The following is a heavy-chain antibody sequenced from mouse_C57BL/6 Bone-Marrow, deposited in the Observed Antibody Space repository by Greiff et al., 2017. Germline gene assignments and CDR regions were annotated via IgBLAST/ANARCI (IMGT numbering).Heavy chain of an antibody. Sequence: QVQLQQSGAELARPGASVKLSCKASGYTFTSYGISWVKQRTGQGLEWIGEIYPRSGNTYYNEKFKGKATLTADKSSSTAYMELRSLTSEDSAVYFCARWGYGSSPYYFDYWGQGTTLTVSS. J-gene: IGHJ2*01. CDR2: IYPRSGNT. CDR1: GYTFTSYG. V-gene: IGHV1-81*01. CDR3: ARWGYGSSPYYFDY. D-gene: IGHD1-1*01.